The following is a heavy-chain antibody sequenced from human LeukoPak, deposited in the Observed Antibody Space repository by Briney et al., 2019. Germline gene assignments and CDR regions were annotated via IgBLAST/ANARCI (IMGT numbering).Heavy chain of an antibody. Sequence: GGSLRLSCVASGFTVSSNYMSWVRQAPGKGLEWVSVIYSGGSTYYADSVKGRFTISRDNSKNTPYLQMNSLRAEDTAVYYCARAQYSRSYYFDYWGQGTLVTVSS. J-gene: IGHJ4*02. D-gene: IGHD6-6*01. CDR3: ARAQYSRSYYFDY. V-gene: IGHV3-53*01. CDR2: IYSGGST. CDR1: GFTVSSNY.